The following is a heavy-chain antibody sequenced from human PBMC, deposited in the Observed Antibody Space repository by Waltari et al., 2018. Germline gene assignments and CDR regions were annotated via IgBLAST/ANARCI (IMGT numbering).Heavy chain of an antibody. V-gene: IGHV3-23*04. J-gene: IGHJ5*02. D-gene: IGHD1-26*01. CDR1: GLTFSSWA. CDR3: AIGGSDTFRSWFDP. CDR2: VSPSGGSP. Sequence: EVQLVEAGGGLVQPGGSLRLSCAASGLTFSSWATGGVRRAPGKRLEWISTVSPSGGSPYYANSVTGRFTMSRDTPKTTLLLQVKNLRAGDTALYYWAIGGSDTFRSWFDPWGQGALVTVSS.